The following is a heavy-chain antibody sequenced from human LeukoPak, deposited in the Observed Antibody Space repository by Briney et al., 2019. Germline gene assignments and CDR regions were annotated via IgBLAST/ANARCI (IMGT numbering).Heavy chain of an antibody. CDR3: ARDQVVGADFDY. D-gene: IGHD1-26*01. CDR1: AFTFSSYG. J-gene: IGHJ4*02. Sequence: GGSLRLSCAASAFTFSSYGMNWVRQAPGKGLEWVSSISSSSSYIYYADSVKGRFTISRDNAKNSLYLQMNSLRAEDTAVYYCARDQVVGADFDYWGQGTLVTVSS. CDR2: ISSSSSYI. V-gene: IGHV3-21*01.